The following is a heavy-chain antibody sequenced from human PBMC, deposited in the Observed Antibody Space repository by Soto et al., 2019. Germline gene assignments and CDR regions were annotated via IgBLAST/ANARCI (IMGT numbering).Heavy chain of an antibody. J-gene: IGHJ5*02. Sequence: SETLSLTCTVSGGSISSGGYYWRWIRQHPGKGLEWIGYIYYSGSTYYNPSLKSRVTISVDTSKNQFSLKLSSVTAADTAVYYCAREIKRSIAAAASNWFDPWGQGTLVTVSS. CDR3: AREIKRSIAAAASNWFDP. CDR1: GGSISSGGYY. CDR2: IYYSGST. V-gene: IGHV4-31*03. D-gene: IGHD6-13*01.